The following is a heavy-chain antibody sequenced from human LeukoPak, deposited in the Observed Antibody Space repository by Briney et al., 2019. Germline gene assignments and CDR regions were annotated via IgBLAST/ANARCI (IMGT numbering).Heavy chain of an antibody. Sequence: GGSLRLSCAASGFTFSSYAMHWVRQAPGEGLEWVAVISYDGSDKYYADSVKGRFTISRDNSKNTLYLQMNSLRAEDTAVYYCARGASVAVAGTFLGYWGQGTLVTVSS. D-gene: IGHD6-19*01. CDR3: ARGASVAVAGTFLGY. CDR2: ISYDGSDK. J-gene: IGHJ4*02. V-gene: IGHV3-30-3*01. CDR1: GFTFSSYA.